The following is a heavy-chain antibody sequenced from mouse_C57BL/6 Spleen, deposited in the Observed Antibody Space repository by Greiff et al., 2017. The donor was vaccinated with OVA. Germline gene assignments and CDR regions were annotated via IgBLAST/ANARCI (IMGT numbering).Heavy chain of an antibody. V-gene: IGHV5-16*01. CDR1: GFTFSDYY. J-gene: IGHJ2*01. Sequence: DVKLVESEGGLVQPGSSMKLSCTASGFTFSDYYMAWVRQVPEKGLEWVANINYDGSSTYYLDSLKSRFIISRDNAKNILYLQMSSLKSEDTATYYCARDQGAQAYFDYWGQGTTLTVSS. D-gene: IGHD3-2*02. CDR2: INYDGSST. CDR3: ARDQGAQAYFDY.